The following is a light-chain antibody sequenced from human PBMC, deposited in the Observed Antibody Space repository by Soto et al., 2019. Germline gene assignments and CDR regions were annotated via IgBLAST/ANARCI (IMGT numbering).Light chain of an antibody. CDR1: QNINSW. CDR3: QQYNVYSWT. CDR2: EAS. J-gene: IGKJ1*01. Sequence: DIHMTQSPSTLSASVEDRVTITRRASQNINSWLAWYQQKPGKAPKLLVYEASGLEKGVPARFGGSGSGTEFTLTISSLQPDDFATYYCQQYNVYSWTFGQGTKVDIK. V-gene: IGKV1-5*03.